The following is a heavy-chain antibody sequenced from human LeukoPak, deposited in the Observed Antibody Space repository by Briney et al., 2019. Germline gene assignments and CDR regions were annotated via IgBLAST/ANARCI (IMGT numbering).Heavy chain of an antibody. Sequence: SVKVSCKASGGTFSSYAISLVRLAPGQGLEWMGRIIPILGIANYAQKFQGRVTITAYKSTSTAYMELSSLRSEDTAVYYCAREVYSSGSGFDPWGQGTLVTVSS. D-gene: IGHD6-19*01. CDR1: GGTFSSYA. CDR3: AREVYSSGSGFDP. J-gene: IGHJ5*02. V-gene: IGHV1-69*04. CDR2: IIPILGIA.